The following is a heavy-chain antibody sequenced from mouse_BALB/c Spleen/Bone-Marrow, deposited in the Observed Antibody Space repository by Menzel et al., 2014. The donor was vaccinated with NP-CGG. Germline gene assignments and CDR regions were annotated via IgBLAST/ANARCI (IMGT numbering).Heavy chain of an antibody. J-gene: IGHJ3*01. CDR1: GYTFTSYW. Sequence: QVQLQQSGAELAKSGASVKMSCKASGYTFTSYWMHWVKQRPGQGLEWIGYINPSTGYTEYNQKFKDKATLTADKSSSTAYMQLSSLTSEDSAVYYCARYHYGYDGFAYWGQGTLVTVSA. D-gene: IGHD2-2*01. CDR3: ARYHYGYDGFAY. V-gene: IGHV1-7*01. CDR2: INPSTGYT.